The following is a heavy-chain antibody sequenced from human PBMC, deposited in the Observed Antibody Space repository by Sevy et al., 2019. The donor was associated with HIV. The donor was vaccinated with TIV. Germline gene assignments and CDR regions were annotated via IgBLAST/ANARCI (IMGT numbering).Heavy chain of an antibody. Sequence: GESLKISCAASGFTFNAYSMNWVRQAPGKGLEWVSSISSSGDHIYYADSVKGRFTVSRDNAKNSLYLQINSLRVEDTAVYYCASFSGNYWGQGTLVTVSS. CDR2: ISSSGDHI. V-gene: IGHV3-21*01. CDR3: ASFSGNY. D-gene: IGHD1-26*01. J-gene: IGHJ4*02. CDR1: GFTFNAYS.